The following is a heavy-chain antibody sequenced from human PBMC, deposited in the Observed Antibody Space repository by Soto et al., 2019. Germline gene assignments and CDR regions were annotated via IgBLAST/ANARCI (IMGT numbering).Heavy chain of an antibody. CDR1: GYTFTTYD. J-gene: IGHJ6*02. CDR3: ARGVDAGVDV. Sequence: GASLKVSCKASGYTFTTYDINWVRQATGQGLEWMGWMSPNSGATGYAQKFQGRVTMTRDTSISTAYMELSNLRSEDTAIYYCARGVDAGVDVWGQGTTVTVSS. CDR2: MSPNSGAT. D-gene: IGHD1-1*01. V-gene: IGHV1-8*01.